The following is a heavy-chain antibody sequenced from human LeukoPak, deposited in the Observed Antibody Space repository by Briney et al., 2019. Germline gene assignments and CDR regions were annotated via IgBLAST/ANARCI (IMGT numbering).Heavy chain of an antibody. Sequence: GGSLRLSCAASGFTFSSYWMSWVRQAPGKGLEWVANIKQDGSEKYYVDSVKGRFTISRDNAKNSLYLQMNSLRAEDTAVYYCARVSTLPYGGNLFDAFDIWGQGTMVTVSS. J-gene: IGHJ3*02. D-gene: IGHD4-23*01. CDR3: ARVSTLPYGGNLFDAFDI. V-gene: IGHV3-7*01. CDR2: IKQDGSEK. CDR1: GFTFSSYW.